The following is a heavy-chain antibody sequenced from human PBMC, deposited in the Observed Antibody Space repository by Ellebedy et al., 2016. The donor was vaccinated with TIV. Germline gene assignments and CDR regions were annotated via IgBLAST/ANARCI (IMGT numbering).Heavy chain of an antibody. Sequence: PGGSLRLSCAASGFTFSSYAMTWVRQAPGKGLEWVSGIVGSGAQKYADSVKGRFTISRDNAKSTVDLQMNGLRAEDTAIYFCAKDRTSGDGYWVFDNWGQGTLVTVSS. D-gene: IGHD5-18*01. J-gene: IGHJ4*02. CDR2: IVGSGAQ. CDR1: GFTFSSYA. V-gene: IGHV3-23*01. CDR3: AKDRTSGDGYWVFDN.